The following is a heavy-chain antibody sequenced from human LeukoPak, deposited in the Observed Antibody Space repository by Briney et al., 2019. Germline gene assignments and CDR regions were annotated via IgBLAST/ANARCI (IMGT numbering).Heavy chain of an antibody. CDR3: ARGAYGDK. CDR1: GYTLTSYG. D-gene: IGHD4-17*01. CDR2: ISTQSGNT. Sequence: ASVTVSCAASGYTLTSYGINWMRQAPGQGLEWMGWISTQSGNTNYAQKVQGRLTLTTDRSTNTAYMELRSLRSDDTAVYYCARGAYGDKWGQGTMVTVSS. J-gene: IGHJ4*02. V-gene: IGHV1-18*01.